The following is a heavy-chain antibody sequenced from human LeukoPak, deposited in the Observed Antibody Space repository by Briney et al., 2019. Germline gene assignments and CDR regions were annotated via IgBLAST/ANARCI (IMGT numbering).Heavy chain of an antibody. CDR1: GFTLSSYG. CDR3: ASELAYCGGDCYSAFDI. CDR2: ISYDGSNK. V-gene: IGHV3-30*03. D-gene: IGHD2-21*02. J-gene: IGHJ3*02. Sequence: GGSLRLSCAASGFTLSSYGMHWVRQAPGKGLEWVAVISYDGSNKYYADSVKGRFTISRDNSKNTLYLQMNSLRAEDTAVYYCASELAYCGGDCYSAFDIWGQGTMVTVSS.